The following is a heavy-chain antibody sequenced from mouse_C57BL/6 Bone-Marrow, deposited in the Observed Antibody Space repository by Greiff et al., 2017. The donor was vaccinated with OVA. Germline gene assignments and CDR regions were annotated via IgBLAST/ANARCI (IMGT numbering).Heavy chain of an antibody. CDR2: ISSGGSYT. CDR1: GFTFSSYG. V-gene: IGHV5-6*01. J-gene: IGHJ1*03. CDR3: ARPYYYGSSFGYWYFDV. Sequence: EVKVVESGGDLVKPGGSLKLSCAASGFTFSSYGMSWVRQTPDKRLEWVATISSGGSYTYYPDSVKGRFTISRDNAKNTLYLQMSSLKSEDTAMYYCARPYYYGSSFGYWYFDVWGTGTTVTVSS. D-gene: IGHD1-1*01.